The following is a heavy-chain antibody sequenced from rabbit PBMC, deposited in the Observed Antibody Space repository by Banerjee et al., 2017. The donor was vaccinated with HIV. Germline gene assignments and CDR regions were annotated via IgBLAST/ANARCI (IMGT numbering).Heavy chain of an antibody. CDR1: GFSFSSGYY. Sequence: QEQLGESGGDLVKPEGSLTLTCTASGFSFSSGYYMCWVRQAPGKGLEWIACIYAGSSGGTYYANWAKGRFTISKASWTTVTLQMTSLTAADTASYFCARDLAGVIGWNFNLWGQGTLVTVS. D-gene: IGHD4-1*01. J-gene: IGHJ4*01. CDR2: IYAGSSGGT. V-gene: IGHV1S45*01. CDR3: ARDLAGVIGWNFNL.